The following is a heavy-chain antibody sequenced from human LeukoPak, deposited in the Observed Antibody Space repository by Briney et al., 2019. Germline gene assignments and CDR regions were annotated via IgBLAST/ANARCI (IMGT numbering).Heavy chain of an antibody. CDR3: AREPMGIAVAGSGYSDY. D-gene: IGHD6-19*01. Sequence: ASVKVSCKASGYTFTSYYMHWVRQAPGQGLEWMGIINPSGGSTSYAQKFQGRVTMTRDTSTSTVYMELSSLRSEDTAVYYCAREPMGIAVAGSGYSDYWGQGTLVTVSS. CDR2: INPSGGST. CDR1: GYTFTSYY. J-gene: IGHJ4*02. V-gene: IGHV1-46*01.